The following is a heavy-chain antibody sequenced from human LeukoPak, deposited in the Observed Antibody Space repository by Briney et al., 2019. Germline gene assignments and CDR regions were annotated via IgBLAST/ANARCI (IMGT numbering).Heavy chain of an antibody. CDR1: GFTFSSYW. V-gene: IGHV3-74*01. CDR2: INTDGSST. CDR3: ARGAKWAYYFDY. Sequence: GGSLRLSCAASGFTFSSYWMHWVRQAPGKGLVWVARINTDGSSTTYADSVKGRFTISRDNAKDTLYLHMNSLIAEDTAVYYCARGAKWAYYFDYWGQGTLVTVSS. D-gene: IGHD1-26*01. J-gene: IGHJ4*02.